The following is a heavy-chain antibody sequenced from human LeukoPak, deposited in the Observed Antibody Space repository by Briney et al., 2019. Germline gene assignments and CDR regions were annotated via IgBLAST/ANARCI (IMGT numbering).Heavy chain of an antibody. CDR1: GGSISSGAYS. CDR2: IYYSDS. J-gene: IGHJ4*02. D-gene: IGHD3-3*01. CDR3: ARAFGVVIYFDY. V-gene: IGHV4-30-4*07. Sequence: SETLSLTCAVSGGSISSGAYSWSWIRQPPGKGLEWIGYIYYSDSFYNPSLKSRVTISVDTSKNQFSLKLSSVTAADTAVYYCARAFGVVIYFDYWGQGTLVTVSS.